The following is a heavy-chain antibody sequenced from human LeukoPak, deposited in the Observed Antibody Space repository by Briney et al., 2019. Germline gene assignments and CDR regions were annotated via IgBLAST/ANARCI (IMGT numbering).Heavy chain of an antibody. CDR2: MNPNSGNT. D-gene: IGHD3-9*01. J-gene: IGHJ5*02. CDR3: ATNVFTNYDILTGYSP. CDR1: GYTFTSYG. Sequence: ASVKVSCKASGYTFTSYGISWVRQAPGQGLEWMGWMNPNSGNTGYAQKFQGRVTITRNTSISTAYMELSSLRSDDTAVYYCATNVFTNYDILTGYSPWGQGTLVTVSS. V-gene: IGHV1-8*03.